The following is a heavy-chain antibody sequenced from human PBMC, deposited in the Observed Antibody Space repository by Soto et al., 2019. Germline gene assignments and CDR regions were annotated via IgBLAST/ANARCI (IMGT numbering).Heavy chain of an antibody. J-gene: IGHJ6*02. CDR2: ISIGGGTT. CDR3: ARDRYSYYDFWSGSLPYYYYGMDV. V-gene: IGHV3-23*01. Sequence: GGSLRLSCAASEFTFSNYAMSWVRQAPGKGLEWVSAISIGGGTTYYADSVKGRFTISRDNAKNSLYLQMNSLRAEDTAVYYCARDRYSYYDFWSGSLPYYYYGMDVWGQGTTVTVSS. CDR1: EFTFSNYA. D-gene: IGHD3-3*01.